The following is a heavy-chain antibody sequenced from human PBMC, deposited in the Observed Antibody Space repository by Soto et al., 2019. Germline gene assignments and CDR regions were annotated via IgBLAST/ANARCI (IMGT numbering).Heavy chain of an antibody. CDR3: AKQEDHLAARPSDY. CDR2: ISGSGDST. CDR1: RFTFSSYA. Sequence: GGSLRLSCEASRFTFSSYAMSWVRQAPGRGLEWVSGISGSGDSTYYADSVKGRFTISRDNSKNTVYLQMNSLGAEDTALYSCAKQEDHLAARPSDYWGLETLVTVSS. J-gene: IGHJ4*02. D-gene: IGHD6-6*01. V-gene: IGHV3-23*01.